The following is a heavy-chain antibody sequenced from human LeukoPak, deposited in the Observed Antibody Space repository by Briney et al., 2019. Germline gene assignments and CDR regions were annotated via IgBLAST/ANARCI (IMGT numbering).Heavy chain of an antibody. D-gene: IGHD5-18*01. J-gene: IGHJ4*02. CDR3: AKGPPRLWLYLVDY. CDR2: ISGSGGST. V-gene: IGHV3-23*01. CDR1: GFIFSSYA. Sequence: GGSLRLSCAASGFIFSSYAMSWVRQAPGKGLEWVSAISGSGGSTYYADSVKGRFTISRDNSKNTLYLQMNSLRAEDTAVYYCAKGPPRLWLYLVDYWGQGTLVTVSS.